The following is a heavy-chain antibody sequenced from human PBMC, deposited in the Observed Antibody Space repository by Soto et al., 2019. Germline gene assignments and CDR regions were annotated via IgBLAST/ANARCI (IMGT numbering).Heavy chain of an antibody. CDR3: ARRASEGAYFDY. D-gene: IGHD1-26*01. CDR1: GYTFTSYY. Sequence: GASVKVSCKASGYTFTSYYIHWVRQAPGQGLEWMGIINPSGGGTTYAQKFQGKVTLTRDTSTTTVYMELSSLRSEDSAVYYCARRASEGAYFDYWGQGTLVTVS. J-gene: IGHJ4*02. V-gene: IGHV1-46*01. CDR2: INPSGGGT.